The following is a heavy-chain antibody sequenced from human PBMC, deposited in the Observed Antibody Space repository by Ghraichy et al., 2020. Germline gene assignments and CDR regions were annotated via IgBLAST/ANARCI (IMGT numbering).Heavy chain of an antibody. D-gene: IGHD3-10*01. CDR3: AREPGSGSSRDNYYYYYGMDV. J-gene: IGHJ6*02. CDR1: GGSVSSGSYY. Sequence: ESLNISCTVSGGSVSSGSYYWSWIRQPPGKGLEWIGYIYYSGSTNYNPSLKSRVTISVDTSKNQFSLKLSSVTAADTAVYYCAREPGSGSSRDNYYYYYGMDVWGQGTTVTVSS. V-gene: IGHV4-61*01. CDR2: IYYSGST.